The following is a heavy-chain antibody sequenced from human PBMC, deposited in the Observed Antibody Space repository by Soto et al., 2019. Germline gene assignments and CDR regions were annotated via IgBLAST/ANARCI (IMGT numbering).Heavy chain of an antibody. CDR1: GFTVSSNY. CDR3: TRVGTSWTDYGYDY. D-gene: IGHD4-17*01. V-gene: IGHV3-66*01. J-gene: IGHJ4*02. Sequence: GGSLRLSCAASGFTVSSNYMSWVRQAPGKGLEWVSVIYSGGSTYYADSVKARFSISRHNSKNTLKLQMNSLRSEDTAVYYCTRVGTSWTDYGYDYWGQGTLVTVSS. CDR2: IYSGGST.